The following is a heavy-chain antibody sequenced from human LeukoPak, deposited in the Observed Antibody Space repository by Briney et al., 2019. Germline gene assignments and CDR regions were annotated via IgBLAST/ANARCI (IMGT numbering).Heavy chain of an antibody. V-gene: IGHV3-23*01. D-gene: IGHD1-1*01. CDR1: GFTFSSYA. CDR2: ISGSGDST. Sequence: GGSLRLSCAASGFTFSSYAMSWVRQAPGKGLEWVSAISGSGDSTYYGNSVKGRFTISRDNSKNTLYLQMNSLRAEDTAVYYCARAGTTIGGGYWFDPWGQGTLVTVSS. J-gene: IGHJ5*02. CDR3: ARAGTTIGGGYWFDP.